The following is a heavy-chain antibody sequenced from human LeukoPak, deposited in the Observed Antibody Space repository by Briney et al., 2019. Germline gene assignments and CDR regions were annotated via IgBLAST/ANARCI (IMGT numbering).Heavy chain of an antibody. J-gene: IGHJ4*02. Sequence: GRSLRLSCEASGFTFDSYSMHWVRQAPGKGLEWVAAIVYDGSNAYYVDSVKGRFTVSRDNSKNTLLLQMNSLRPEDTAVYYCARDPGSRYSVTVSYYFDYWGQGTLVTVSP. V-gene: IGHV3-30*04. CDR3: ARDPGSRYSVTVSYYFDY. D-gene: IGHD3-16*02. CDR1: GFTFDSYS. CDR2: IVYDGSNA.